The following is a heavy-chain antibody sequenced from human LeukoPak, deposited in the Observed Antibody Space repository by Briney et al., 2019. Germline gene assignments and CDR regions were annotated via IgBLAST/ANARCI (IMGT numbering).Heavy chain of an antibody. CDR3: GRWAPNSNDS. Sequence: ASVKVSCKASGYIFINHGISWVRQAPGQGLEWMGWISAYNGRTEFAPKFQDRVTMSTDTSTTTAYMELRNLTSDDTAVYYCGRWAPNSNDSCGQGTLVTVSS. J-gene: IGHJ5*01. CDR2: ISAYNGRT. D-gene: IGHD2-21*01. V-gene: IGHV1-18*01. CDR1: GYIFINHG.